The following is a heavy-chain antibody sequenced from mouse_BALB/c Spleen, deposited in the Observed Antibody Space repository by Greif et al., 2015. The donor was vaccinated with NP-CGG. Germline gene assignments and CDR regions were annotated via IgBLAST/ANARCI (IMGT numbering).Heavy chain of an antibody. Sequence: EVTLVESGGGLVKPGGSLKLSCAASGFTFSDYYMYWVRQTPEKRLEWVATISDGGSYTYYPDSVKGRFTISRDNAKNNLYLQMSSPKSEDTAMYYCARDGNYWYFDVWGAGTTVTVAS. D-gene: IGHD2-1*01. CDR1: GFTFSDYY. CDR3: ARDGNYWYFDV. V-gene: IGHV5-4*02. J-gene: IGHJ1*01. CDR2: ISDGGSYT.